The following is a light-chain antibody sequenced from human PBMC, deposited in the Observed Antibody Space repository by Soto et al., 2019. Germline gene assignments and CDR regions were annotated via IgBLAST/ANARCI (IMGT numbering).Light chain of an antibody. J-gene: IGKJ1*01. V-gene: IGKV1-6*01. CDR2: SAT. CDR1: QDISKD. Sequence: AIQMTQSPTSLSASVGDRVIITCRAGQDISKDLGWYQQKPGKAPKFLIYSATSTQSGVPSTFSASGFGTDFTLTISSLQPVDFATYYCLQDHDYPRSFGQGTKVAF. CDR3: LQDHDYPRS.